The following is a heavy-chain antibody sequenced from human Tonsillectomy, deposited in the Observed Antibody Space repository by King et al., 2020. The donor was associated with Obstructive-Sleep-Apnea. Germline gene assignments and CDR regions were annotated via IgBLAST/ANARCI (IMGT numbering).Heavy chain of an antibody. CDR1: VLTVSSNY. D-gene: IGHD6-13*01. CDR3: ARDRSSSSDY. Sequence: VQLVQSGGDLVQPGGSLRLSCAASVLTVSSNYMSWVRQAPGKGLECVSVIYSGGSTYYADSVKGRFSISRDNSKNTLYLQMNSLRAEDTAVYYCARDRSSSSDYWGQGTLVTVSS. CDR2: IYSGGST. J-gene: IGHJ4*02. V-gene: IGHV3-66*01.